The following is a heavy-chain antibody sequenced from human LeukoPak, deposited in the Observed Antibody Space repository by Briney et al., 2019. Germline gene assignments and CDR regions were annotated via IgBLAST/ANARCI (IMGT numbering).Heavy chain of an antibody. D-gene: IGHD6-6*01. J-gene: IGHJ4*02. CDR2: FFSTGST. CDR1: SGSISSGSFYY. Sequence: SETLSLTCTVSSGSISSGSFYYWNWIRQPAGKGLEWIGRFFSTGSTNYNPSLKSRVTMSVDTSKNQFSLKLSSVTAADTAVYYCARVGYSSSSTFDYWGQGTLVTVSS. CDR3: ARVGYSSSSTFDY. V-gene: IGHV4-61*02.